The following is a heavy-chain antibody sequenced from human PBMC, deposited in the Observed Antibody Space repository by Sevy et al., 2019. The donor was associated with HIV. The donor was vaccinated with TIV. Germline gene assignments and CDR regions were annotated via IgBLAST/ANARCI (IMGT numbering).Heavy chain of an antibody. CDR1: GFPFSAYG. D-gene: IGHD6-13*01. J-gene: IGHJ6*02. V-gene: IGHV3-33*01. CDR3: ARDRKQQLVKYYYYFYGMDV. Sequence: GVSLRLSCAASGFPFSAYGMHWVRQAPGKGLEWVATIWYDGSNKYYPDSVKGRFTISRDNSRDTLYLQMNSLRADDTAVYYCARDRKQQLVKYYYYFYGMDVWGQGTTVTVSS. CDR2: IWYDGSNK.